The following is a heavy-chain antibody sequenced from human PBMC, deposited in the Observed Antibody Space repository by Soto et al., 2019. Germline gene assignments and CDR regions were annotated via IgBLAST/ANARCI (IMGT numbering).Heavy chain of an antibody. D-gene: IGHD3-22*01. Sequence: GASVKVSCKASGGTFSSYTISWVRQAPGQGLEWMGRIIPILGIANYAQKFQGRVTITADKSTSTAYMELSSLRSEDTAVYYCARGILDSSGYYYSSFNWGQGTLVTVSS. CDR2: IIPILGIA. CDR3: ARGILDSSGYYYSSFN. CDR1: GGTFSSYT. V-gene: IGHV1-69*02. J-gene: IGHJ4*02.